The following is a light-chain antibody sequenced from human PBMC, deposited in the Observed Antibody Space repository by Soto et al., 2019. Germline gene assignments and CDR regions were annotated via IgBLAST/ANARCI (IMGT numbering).Light chain of an antibody. CDR3: RSYTSSNTRV. Sequence: QSVLTQPASVSWSPGQSITISCTGTSSDVGGYTYVSWYKQHPGKATKLMIYQVSNRPSGISNRFSGSKSGNTASLTISGLQTEDEADYYCRSYTSSNTRVFGGGTNLTVL. J-gene: IGLJ3*02. CDR1: SSDVGGYTY. V-gene: IGLV2-14*01. CDR2: QVS.